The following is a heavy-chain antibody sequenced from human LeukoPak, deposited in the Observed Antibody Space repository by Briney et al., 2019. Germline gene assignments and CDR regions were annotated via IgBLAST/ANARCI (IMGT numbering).Heavy chain of an antibody. D-gene: IGHD6-6*01. Sequence: ASVKVSCKASGYTFTSYYMHWVRQAPGQGLEWMGIINPSGGSTSYAQKFQGRVTMTRDTSTSTVYMELSSPRSEDTAVYYCARDGPASSIAARCPFDYWGQGTLVTVSS. CDR3: ARDGPASSIAARCPFDY. CDR1: GYTFTSYY. J-gene: IGHJ4*02. V-gene: IGHV1-46*01. CDR2: INPSGGST.